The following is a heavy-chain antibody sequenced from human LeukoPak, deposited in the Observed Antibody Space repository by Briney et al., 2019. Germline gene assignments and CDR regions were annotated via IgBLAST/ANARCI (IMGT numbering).Heavy chain of an antibody. Sequence: SETLSLTCTVSGGSISSYYWSWIRQSPGKGLEWIGYVYYSGTTHYNPSLESRVTISVDTSKNQFSLRLTSVTAADTAVYYCVRRSPVPDHWGQGALVTVSS. CDR2: VYYSGTT. D-gene: IGHD3-10*01. CDR3: VRRSPVPDH. CDR1: GGSISSYY. V-gene: IGHV4-59*01. J-gene: IGHJ4*02.